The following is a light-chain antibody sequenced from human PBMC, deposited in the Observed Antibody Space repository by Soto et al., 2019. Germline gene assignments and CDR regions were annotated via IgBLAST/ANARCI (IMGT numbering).Light chain of an antibody. J-gene: IGKJ2*01. Sequence: EIVMPQSPATLSVSPGERATLTCRASQSININLAWYQQKPGQAPRLLIYGASTRATGIPARFSGSGSGTEFTLTISSLQSEDFAVYYCQQYNNWPPVYTFGQGTTLEIK. CDR2: GAS. CDR1: QSININ. V-gene: IGKV3-15*01. CDR3: QQYNNWPPVYT.